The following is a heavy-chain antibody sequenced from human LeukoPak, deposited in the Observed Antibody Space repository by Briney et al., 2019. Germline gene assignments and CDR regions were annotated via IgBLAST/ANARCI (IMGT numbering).Heavy chain of an antibody. CDR2: INHSGST. V-gene: IGHV4-34*01. J-gene: IGHJ4*02. D-gene: IGHD3-9*01. Sequence: SETLSHTCAVYGGSFSGYYWNWIRQPPGKGLEWIGEINHSGSTNYNPSLKSRVTISVDTSKNQFSLKLSSVTAADTAVYYCARGRRYFDWLLRGYYFDYWGQGTLVTVSS. CDR1: GGSFSGYY. CDR3: ARGRRYFDWLLRGYYFDY.